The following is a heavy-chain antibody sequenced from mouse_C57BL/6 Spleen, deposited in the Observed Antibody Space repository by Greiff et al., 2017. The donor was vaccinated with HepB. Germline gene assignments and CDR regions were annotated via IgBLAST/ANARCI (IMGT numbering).Heavy chain of an antibody. CDR3: ARTAQAPDYFDY. J-gene: IGHJ2*01. CDR1: GYTFTSYW. CDR2: IDPSDSYT. Sequence: VKLQESGAELVKPGASVKLSCKASGYTFTSYWMQWVKQRPGQGLEWLGEIDPSDSYTNYNQKFKGKATLTVDTSSSTAYMQLSSLTSEDSAVYYCARTAQAPDYFDYWGQGTTLTVSS. V-gene: IGHV1-50*01. D-gene: IGHD3-2*02.